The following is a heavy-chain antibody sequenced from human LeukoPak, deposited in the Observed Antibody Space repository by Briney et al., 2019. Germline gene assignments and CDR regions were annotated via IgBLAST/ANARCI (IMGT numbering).Heavy chain of an antibody. CDR3: ASSITMVRGVISSPLGGRWCWFDP. Sequence: PGGSLRLSCAASGFTFSSYWMSWVRQAPGKGLEWVANIKQDGSEKYYVDSVKGRFTISRDNAKNSLYLQMNSLRAEDTAVYYCASSITMVRGVISSPLGGRWCWFDPWGQGTLVTVSS. D-gene: IGHD3-10*01. V-gene: IGHV3-7*01. J-gene: IGHJ5*02. CDR1: GFTFSSYW. CDR2: IKQDGSEK.